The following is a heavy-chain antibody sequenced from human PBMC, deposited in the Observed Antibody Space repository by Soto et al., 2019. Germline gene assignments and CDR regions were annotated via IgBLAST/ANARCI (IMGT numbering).Heavy chain of an antibody. D-gene: IGHD5-18*01. Sequence: SGPTLVKPTQTLTLTCTFSGFSLSTSGVGVGWIRQPPGKALEWLALIYWNDDKRYSPSLKSRLTITKDTSKNQVVLTMTNMDPVDTATYYCAHSWIQLWYDAFDIWGQGTMVTVSS. CDR3: AHSWIQLWYDAFDI. V-gene: IGHV2-5*01. CDR2: IYWNDDK. J-gene: IGHJ3*02. CDR1: GFSLSTSGVG.